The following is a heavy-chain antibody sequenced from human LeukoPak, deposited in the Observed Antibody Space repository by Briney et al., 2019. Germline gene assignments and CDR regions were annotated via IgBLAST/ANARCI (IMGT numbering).Heavy chain of an antibody. Sequence: SVTLSLTCTVCGGSISSYYWSGIRQPPRKGREGIGCIYYSGSTNYNPSLKSRVTISIDTSKNQFSLKLSSVPAADTAVYYCARDNLWFGELRGLDYWGQGTLVTVSS. J-gene: IGHJ4*02. CDR1: GGSISSYY. CDR3: ARDNLWFGELRGLDY. CDR2: IYYSGST. V-gene: IGHV4-59*01. D-gene: IGHD3-10*01.